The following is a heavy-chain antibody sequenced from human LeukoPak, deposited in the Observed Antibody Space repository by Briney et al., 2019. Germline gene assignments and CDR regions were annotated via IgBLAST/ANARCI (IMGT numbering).Heavy chain of an antibody. CDR1: GFTFSSYA. V-gene: IGHV3-23*01. D-gene: IGHD4-17*01. CDR3: AKDQLYGDYVEGDFDY. Sequence: GGSLRLSCAASGFTFSSYAMSWVRQAPGKGLEWVSAISGSGGSTYYADSVKGRFTISRDNSKNALYLQMNSLRAEDTAVYYCAKDQLYGDYVEGDFDYWGQGTLVTVSS. CDR2: ISGSGGST. J-gene: IGHJ4*02.